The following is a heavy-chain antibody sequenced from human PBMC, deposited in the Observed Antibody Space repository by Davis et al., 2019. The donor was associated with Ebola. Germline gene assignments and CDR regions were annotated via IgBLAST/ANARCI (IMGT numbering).Heavy chain of an antibody. CDR3: ARDRYSDESGDFFEQSN. Sequence: SVTVSCKASGGTFSSYAISWVRQAPGQGLDWLGGIIPVFGIPKYAQKFQGRVTITADESTSTAYMELRSLRSEDTAVYYCARDRYSDESGDFFEQSNWGQGTLVTVSS. J-gene: IGHJ4*02. CDR2: IIPVFGIP. CDR1: GGTFSSYA. D-gene: IGHD2-21*01. V-gene: IGHV1-69*13.